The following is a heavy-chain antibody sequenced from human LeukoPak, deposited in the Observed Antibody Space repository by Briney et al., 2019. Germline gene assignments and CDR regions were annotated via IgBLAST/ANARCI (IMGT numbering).Heavy chain of an antibody. CDR1: GFTFSSYA. CDR2: ISGSGAST. J-gene: IGHJ4*02. Sequence: GGSLRLSCAASGFTFSSYAMSWVRLVPGKGLEWVSAISGSGASTYYADSVKGRFTISRDNSKNTLFLQMNSLRAEDTAVYYRAKSHASIWNVYDYWGQGTLVTVSS. CDR3: AKSHASIWNVYDY. D-gene: IGHD1-1*01. V-gene: IGHV3-23*01.